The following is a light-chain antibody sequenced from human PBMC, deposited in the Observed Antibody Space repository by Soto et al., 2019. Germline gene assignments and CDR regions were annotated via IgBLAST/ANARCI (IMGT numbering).Light chain of an antibody. CDR3: QQYGSPPT. V-gene: IGKV3-20*01. CDR1: QSVSNNY. CDR2: GAS. J-gene: IGKJ1*01. Sequence: EIVLTQSPGTLSLSPGERATLSCRASQSVSNNYLAWYQQKPGQAPRLLIYGASSRATGIPDRFSGSGSGTDFTLTISRLEPEDFAVYYCQQYGSPPTFGQGTTGDIK.